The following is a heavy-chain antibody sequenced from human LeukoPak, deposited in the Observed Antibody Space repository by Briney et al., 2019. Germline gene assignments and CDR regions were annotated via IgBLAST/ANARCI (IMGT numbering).Heavy chain of an antibody. J-gene: IGHJ4*02. CDR2: VYHSGST. V-gene: IGHV4-30-2*01. D-gene: IGHD5-18*01. CDR1: GGSISSGGYY. Sequence: TPSETLSLTCTVSGGSISSGGYYWSWIRQPPGKGLEWIGYVYHSGSTYYNPSLKSRVTISVDRSKNQFSLRLTSVTAADTALYYCARGEAVYSYGPLYYFDYWGQGTLVAVSS. CDR3: ARGEAVYSYGPLYYFDY.